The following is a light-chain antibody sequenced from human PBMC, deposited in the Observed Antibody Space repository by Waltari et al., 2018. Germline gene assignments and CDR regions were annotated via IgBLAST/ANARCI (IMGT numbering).Light chain of an antibody. Sequence: DIHMTQSPSSLSASVGDTVTITCRASQNIDRYLNWYHQRPGNAPKLLIYAASTLQSGVPSRFSGSGSGTDFTLIISGLQPEDFATYFCQQSHRSPWTFGQGTQVDI. J-gene: IGKJ1*01. CDR2: AAS. CDR3: QQSHRSPWT. CDR1: QNIDRY. V-gene: IGKV1-39*01.